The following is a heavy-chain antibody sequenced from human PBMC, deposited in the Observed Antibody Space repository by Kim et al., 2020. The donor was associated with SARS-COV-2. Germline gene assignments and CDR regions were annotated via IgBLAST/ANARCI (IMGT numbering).Heavy chain of an antibody. D-gene: IGHD4-17*01. J-gene: IGHJ6*02. V-gene: IGHV3-23*01. CDR3: AKDLLSLMTTDFPYGMDV. CDR2: IRGSGGST. CDR1: GFTFSSYA. Sequence: GGSLRLSCAASGFTFSSYAMSWVRQAPGKGLEWVSAIRGSGGSTYYADSVKGRFTISRDNSKNTLYLQMNSLRAEDTAVYYCAKDLLSLMTTDFPYGMDVWGQGTTVTVSS.